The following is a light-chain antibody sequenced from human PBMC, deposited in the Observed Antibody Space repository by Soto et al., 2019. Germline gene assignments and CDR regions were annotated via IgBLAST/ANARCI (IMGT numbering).Light chain of an antibody. CDR3: QKYNSAPWT. CDR2: AAS. Sequence: DIQMTQSPSSLSASVGDRVTITCRASQGISNYLVWYQQKPGKLPKVLIYAASTLQSGVPSRFSGSGYGTDFTLTISSLRPEDVETYYCQKYNSAPWTFGQGTKVEIK. J-gene: IGKJ1*01. CDR1: QGISNY. V-gene: IGKV1-27*01.